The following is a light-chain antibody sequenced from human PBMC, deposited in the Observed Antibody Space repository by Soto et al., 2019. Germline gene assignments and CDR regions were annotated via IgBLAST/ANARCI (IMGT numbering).Light chain of an antibody. J-gene: IGKJ4*01. CDR1: QSVRSS. CDR3: QQRSRWPLLWT. V-gene: IGKV3-11*01. Sequence: EIVLTQSPVTLSLSPGERATLSCRASQSVRSSLAWYQQKPGQAPRLLIYDASNRATGIPARFSGTGSGTDFTLTISSLEPEDFAVYYCQQRSRWPLLWTFGGGTKVEI. CDR2: DAS.